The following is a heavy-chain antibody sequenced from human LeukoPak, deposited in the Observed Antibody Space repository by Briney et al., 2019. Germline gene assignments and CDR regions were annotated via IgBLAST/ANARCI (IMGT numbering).Heavy chain of an antibody. Sequence: QPGGSLRLSCAASGFTFSSYEMNWVRQAPGKGLEWVSYISSSGSTIYYADSVKGRFTISRDNAKNSLYLQMNSLRAEDTAVYYCARVLLDYWAGAFDIWGQGTMVTVSS. D-gene: IGHD3-3*01. V-gene: IGHV3-48*03. CDR1: GFTFSSYE. CDR2: ISSSGSTI. J-gene: IGHJ3*02. CDR3: ARVLLDYWAGAFDI.